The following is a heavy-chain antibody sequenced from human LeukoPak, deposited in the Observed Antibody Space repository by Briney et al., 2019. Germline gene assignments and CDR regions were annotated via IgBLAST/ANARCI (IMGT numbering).Heavy chain of an antibody. J-gene: IGHJ6*02. CDR3: ARETGSKPWLYGMDV. V-gene: IGHV3-33*08. D-gene: IGHD3-9*01. CDR1: GFTFSSSA. Sequence: GGSLRLSCAASGFTFSSSAMSWVRQVPGKGLEWVAVIWYDGSNKYYADSVKGRFTISRDNSKNTLYLQMNSLRAEDTAVYYCARETGSKPWLYGMDVWGQGTTVTVSS. CDR2: IWYDGSNK.